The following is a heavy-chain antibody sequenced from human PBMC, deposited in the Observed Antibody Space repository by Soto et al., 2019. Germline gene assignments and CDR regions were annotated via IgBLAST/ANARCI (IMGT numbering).Heavy chain of an antibody. V-gene: IGHV4-39*01. J-gene: IGHJ3*02. Sequence: QVQLPESGPRLVKPSETLTLKCTVSGGSVSSDKYLWGWIRQPPGKGLAWVASIRYGGATSGTTFSNPSLGGRLTRSLDTSADQVSLRLTSVTATDTAVYYCARHDDHRSPPLGFHIWGQGTVVSVSS. CDR3: ARHDDHRSPPLGFHI. D-gene: IGHD3-10*01. CDR2: IRYGGATSGTT. CDR1: GGSVSSDKYL.